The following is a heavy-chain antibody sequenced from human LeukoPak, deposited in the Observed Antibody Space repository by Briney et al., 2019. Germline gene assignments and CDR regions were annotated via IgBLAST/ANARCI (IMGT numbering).Heavy chain of an antibody. Sequence: PSETLSLTCTVSGGSISSGGYYWSWIRQHPGKGLEWIGYIYYSGSTNYNPSLKSRVTISVDTSKNQFSLKLSSVTAADTAVYYCAKPARPYYYMDVWGKGTTVTVSS. CDR1: GGSISSGGYY. J-gene: IGHJ6*03. CDR3: AKPARPYYYMDV. V-gene: IGHV4-61*08. D-gene: IGHD6-6*01. CDR2: IYYSGST.